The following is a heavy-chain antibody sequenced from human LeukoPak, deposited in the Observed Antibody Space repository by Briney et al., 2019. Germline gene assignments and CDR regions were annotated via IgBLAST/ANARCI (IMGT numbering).Heavy chain of an antibody. CDR1: GYTFPSYA. J-gene: IGHJ4*02. CDR2: TSAYNGHT. V-gene: IGHV1-18*01. CDR3: ARDAKYYYDSSGYAY. Sequence: ASVKVSCKDSGYTFPSYAITWVRQAPGQGLEWMGWTSAYNGHTSYAQMFQGRVSMTTDTATNTAYMELRSLRSDDTAVYFCARDAKYYYDSSGYAYWGQGTLVTVSS. D-gene: IGHD3-22*01.